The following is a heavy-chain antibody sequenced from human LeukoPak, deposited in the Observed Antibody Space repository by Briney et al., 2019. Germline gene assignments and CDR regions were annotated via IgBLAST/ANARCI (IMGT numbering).Heavy chain of an antibody. CDR2: IIPIFGTA. Sequence: SSVKVSCKASGGTFSSYAISWVRQAPGQGLEWMGGIIPIFGTANYAQKFRGRVTITTDESTSTAYMELSSLRSEDTAVYYCARGGTVTTQPDYWGQGTLVTVSS. V-gene: IGHV1-69*05. CDR1: GGTFSSYA. J-gene: IGHJ4*02. CDR3: ARGGTVTTQPDY. D-gene: IGHD4-17*01.